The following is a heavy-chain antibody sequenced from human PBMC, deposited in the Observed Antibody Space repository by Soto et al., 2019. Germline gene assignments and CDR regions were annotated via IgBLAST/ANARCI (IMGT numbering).Heavy chain of an antibody. CDR3: ARDLWDFWSRYNNWFDP. CDR2: ISSSSSYI. CDR1: GFTFSSYS. J-gene: IGHJ5*02. V-gene: IGHV3-21*01. Sequence: GGSLRLSCAASGFTFSSYSMNWVRQSPGKGLEWVSSISSSSSYIYYADSVKGRFTISRDNAKNSLYLQMNSLRAEDTAVYYCARDLWDFWSRYNNWFDPWGQGILVTVSS. D-gene: IGHD3-3*01.